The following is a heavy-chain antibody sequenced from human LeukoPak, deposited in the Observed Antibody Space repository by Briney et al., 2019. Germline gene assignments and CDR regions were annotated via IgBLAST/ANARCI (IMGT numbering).Heavy chain of an antibody. D-gene: IGHD3-10*01. CDR3: ATAGSQWPPLGAFDY. J-gene: IGHJ4*02. CDR1: GYTLTELS. V-gene: IGHV1-24*01. Sequence: ASVKVSCKVSGYTLTELSMHWVRQAPGKGLEWMGGFDPEDGETIYAQKFQGRVTMTEDTSTDTAYMELSSLRSEDTAVYYCATAGSQWPPLGAFDYGGREPLFPVSS. CDR2: FDPEDGET.